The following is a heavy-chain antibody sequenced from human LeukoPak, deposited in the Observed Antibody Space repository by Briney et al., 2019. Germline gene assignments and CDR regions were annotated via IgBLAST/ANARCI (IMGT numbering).Heavy chain of an antibody. CDR2: IYYSGST. Sequence: SETLSLTCTVSGGSISSSSYYWGWIRQPPGKGLEWIGSIYYSGSTYYNPSLKSRVTISVDTSKNQFSLKLSSVTAADTAVYYCARDWSSTSSLGNFDYWGQGTLVTVSS. D-gene: IGHD2-2*01. CDR3: ARDWSSTSSLGNFDY. J-gene: IGHJ4*02. V-gene: IGHV4-39*07. CDR1: GGSISSSSYY.